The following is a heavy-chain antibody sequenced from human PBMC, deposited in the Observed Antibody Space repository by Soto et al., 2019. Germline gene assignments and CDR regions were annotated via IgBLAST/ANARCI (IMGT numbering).Heavy chain of an antibody. D-gene: IGHD4-4*01. Sequence: GESLKISCQTSGYTFTNYWIGWVRQMPGGGLEWLGLIFPRDFDVRYSPSFEGQVTISADRSTATAVLQWRSLEASGSALYFCARLVSLLQPIDSWGQGTPVTVSS. CDR3: ARLVSLLQPIDS. CDR2: IFPRDFDV. CDR1: GYTFTNYW. V-gene: IGHV5-51*01. J-gene: IGHJ4*02.